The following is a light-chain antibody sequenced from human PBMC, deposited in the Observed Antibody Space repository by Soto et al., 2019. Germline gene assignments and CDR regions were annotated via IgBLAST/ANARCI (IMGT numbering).Light chain of an antibody. J-gene: IGKJ1*01. CDR2: DTS. V-gene: IGKV3-11*01. Sequence: EIVLTQSPATLSLSPGERATLSCRASQSVDTFLAWYQQKPGRTPRLLIYDTSNRATGIPPRFSGSGSGTDFTLTISRLEPEDFAVYYCHQRQSWPRTFGQGTTVDIK. CDR1: QSVDTF. CDR3: HQRQSWPRT.